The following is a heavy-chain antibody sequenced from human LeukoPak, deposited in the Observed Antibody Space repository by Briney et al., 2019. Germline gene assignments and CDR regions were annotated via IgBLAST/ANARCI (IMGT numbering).Heavy chain of an antibody. J-gene: IGHJ3*02. CDR3: ASLYHTYYYDSSGYYFELIDAFDI. V-gene: IGHV3-30-3*01. CDR2: ISYDGSNK. CDR1: GFTFSSYA. Sequence: GGSLRLSCAASGFTFSSYAMHWVRQAPGKGLEWVAVISYDGSNKYYADSVKGRFTISRDNSKNTLYLQMNSLRAEDTAVYYCASLYHTYYYDSSGYYFELIDAFDIWGQGTMVTVSS. D-gene: IGHD3-22*01.